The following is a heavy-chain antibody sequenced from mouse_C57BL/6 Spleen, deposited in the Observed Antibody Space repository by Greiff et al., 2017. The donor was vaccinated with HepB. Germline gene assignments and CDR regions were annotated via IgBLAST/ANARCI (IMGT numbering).Heavy chain of an antibody. CDR1: GYTFTDYY. Sequence: QVHVKQSGAELVRPGASVKLSCKASGYTFTDYYINWVKQRPGQGLEWIARIYPGSGNTYYNEKFKGKATLTAEKSSSTAYMQLSSLTSEDSAVYFCARGGYYENWYFDVWGTGTTVTVSS. D-gene: IGHD2-3*01. CDR2: IYPGSGNT. CDR3: ARGGYYENWYFDV. J-gene: IGHJ1*03. V-gene: IGHV1-76*01.